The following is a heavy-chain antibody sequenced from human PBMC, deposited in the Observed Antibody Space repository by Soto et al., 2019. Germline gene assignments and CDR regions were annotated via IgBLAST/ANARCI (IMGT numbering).Heavy chain of an antibody. Sequence: GASVKVSCKASGYTFTSYGISWVRQAPGQGLEWMGWISAYNGNTNYAQKLQGRVTMTTDTSTSTAYMELRGLRSDDTAVYYCARANVDTAMVPMDVWGQGTTVTVSS. CDR1: GYTFTSYG. CDR2: ISAYNGNT. V-gene: IGHV1-18*04. D-gene: IGHD5-18*01. J-gene: IGHJ6*02. CDR3: ARANVDTAMVPMDV.